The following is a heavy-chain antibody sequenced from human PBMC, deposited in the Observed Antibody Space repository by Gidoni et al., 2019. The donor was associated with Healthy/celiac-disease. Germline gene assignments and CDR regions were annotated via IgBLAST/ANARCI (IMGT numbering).Heavy chain of an antibody. V-gene: IGHV1-24*01. Sequence: QVQLVQSGAEVKKPGASVKVSCKVSGYTLTELSMHWVRQAQGKVLAWMGGFDPDDGETIYAQKFQGRVTMTEDTSTDTAYMELSSLRSEDTAVYYCATDDRWFGPKGYWGQGTLVTVSS. CDR2: FDPDDGET. J-gene: IGHJ4*02. D-gene: IGHD3-10*01. CDR3: ATDDRWFGPKGY. CDR1: GYTLTELS.